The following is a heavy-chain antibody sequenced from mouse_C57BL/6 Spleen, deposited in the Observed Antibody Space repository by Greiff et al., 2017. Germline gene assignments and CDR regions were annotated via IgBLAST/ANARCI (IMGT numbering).Heavy chain of an antibody. Sequence: EVQLQQSGPGLVKPSQTVFLTCTVTGISITTGNYRWSWIRQFPGNKLEWIGYIYYSGTITYNPSRTSRTTITRDTPKNQFFLEMNSLTAEDTATYYCARDDDYDGFDYWGQGTTLTVSS. V-gene: IGHV3-5*01. J-gene: IGHJ2*01. D-gene: IGHD2-4*01. CDR1: GISITTGNYR. CDR3: ARDDDYDGFDY. CDR2: IYYSGTI.